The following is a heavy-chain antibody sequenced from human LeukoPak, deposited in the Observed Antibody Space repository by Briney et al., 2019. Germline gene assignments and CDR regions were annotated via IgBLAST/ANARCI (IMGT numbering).Heavy chain of an antibody. Sequence: GGSLRLSCAASGFPLSSYWMSWVRQAPGKGLECVANMNQDGSEKYYVDSMKGRFTISRDNAKNSLYLQMNSLRAEDTAIYYCVRDEGSGTYWLWGQGTLVTASS. D-gene: IGHD3-10*01. CDR2: MNQDGSEK. J-gene: IGHJ4*02. CDR1: GFPLSSYW. CDR3: VRDEGSGTYWL. V-gene: IGHV3-7*03.